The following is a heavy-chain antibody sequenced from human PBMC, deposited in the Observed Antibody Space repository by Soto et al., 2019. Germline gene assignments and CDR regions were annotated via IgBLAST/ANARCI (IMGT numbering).Heavy chain of an antibody. CDR1: GFTFSSYG. D-gene: IGHD2-2*01. CDR3: AKGPAIVVVPAAMDYYYYGMDV. CDR2: ISYDGSNK. Sequence: VQLVESGGGVVQPGRSLRLSCAASGFTFSSYGMHWVRQAPGKGLEWVAVISYDGSNKYYADSVKGRFTISRDNSKNTLYLQMNSLRAEDTAVYYCAKGPAIVVVPAAMDYYYYGMDVWGQGTTVTVSS. V-gene: IGHV3-30*18. J-gene: IGHJ6*02.